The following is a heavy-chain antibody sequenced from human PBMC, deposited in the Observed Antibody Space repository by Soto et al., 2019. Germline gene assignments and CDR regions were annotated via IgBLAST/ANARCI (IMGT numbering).Heavy chain of an antibody. CDR2: TNSDGTDS. D-gene: IGHD3-22*01. CDR3: AKSLYYYDSSPLDH. V-gene: IGHV3-43D*04. Sequence: GGSLRLSGSAAGFDFEDYAMHWVRQVPGKGLEWVSLTNSDGTDSYYMDSVKGRFTISRDNAKSTLYLQMDRLRPEDTALYFCAKSLYYYDSSPLDHWGQGTLVTVSS. CDR1: GFDFEDYA. J-gene: IGHJ4*02.